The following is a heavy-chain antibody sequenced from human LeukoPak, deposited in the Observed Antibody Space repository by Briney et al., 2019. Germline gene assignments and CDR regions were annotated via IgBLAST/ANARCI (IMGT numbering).Heavy chain of an antibody. J-gene: IGHJ4*02. Sequence: PGGSLRLSCAASGFTFSDYYMSWIRQAPGKGLEWVSYISSSGSTLYYADSVKGRFTISRDNAKNSLYLQMNSLRAEDTAVYYCARDLPGIAVAGKGNFDYWGQGTLVTVSS. CDR3: ARDLPGIAVAGKGNFDY. CDR2: ISSSGSTL. V-gene: IGHV3-11*01. D-gene: IGHD6-19*01. CDR1: GFTFSDYY.